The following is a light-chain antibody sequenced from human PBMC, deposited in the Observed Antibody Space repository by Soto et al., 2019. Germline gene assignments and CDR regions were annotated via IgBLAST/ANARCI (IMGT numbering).Light chain of an antibody. CDR2: DVT. CDR1: SSDVGGYNY. V-gene: IGLV2-11*01. CDR3: CSHARSYTDV. J-gene: IGLJ1*01. Sequence: QSALTQPRSVSGSPGQSLTISCTGTSSDVGGYNYVSWYQQHPGKVPKLMIYDVTKRPSGVTDRFSGSKSGNTASLTISWLQSEDEADYYCCSHARSYTDVFGTGTKVTVL.